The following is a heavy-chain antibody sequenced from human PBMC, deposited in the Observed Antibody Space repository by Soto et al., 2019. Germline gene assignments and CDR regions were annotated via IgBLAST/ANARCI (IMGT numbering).Heavy chain of an antibody. D-gene: IGHD1-26*01. V-gene: IGHV1-2*02. CDR2: INPKSGGT. Sequence: SVKSGCQTSVDPLTSNYIHWVRQAPGQGFEWMGWINPKSGGTKDPQKFQGRVTMTRDTSLSTVYMKLTRRTSDDTAVYYCERDLAKGGGSAGVDYWGQGTLVTVSS. J-gene: IGHJ4*02. CDR3: ERDLAKGGGSAGVDY. CDR1: VDPLTSNY.